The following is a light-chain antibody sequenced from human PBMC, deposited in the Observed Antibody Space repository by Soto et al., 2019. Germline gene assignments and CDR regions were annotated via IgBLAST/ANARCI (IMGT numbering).Light chain of an antibody. J-gene: IGKJ1*01. CDR1: QGISTS. CDR3: QQSYSTTWT. Sequence: DIQMTQSPSSLSASVGDRVTITCRASQGISTSLNWYQQKPGKAPKLLIYAASSLQSGVPSRFSGSGSETDFTLTISSLQPEDFATYSCQQSYSTTWTFGQGTKV. CDR2: AAS. V-gene: IGKV1-39*01.